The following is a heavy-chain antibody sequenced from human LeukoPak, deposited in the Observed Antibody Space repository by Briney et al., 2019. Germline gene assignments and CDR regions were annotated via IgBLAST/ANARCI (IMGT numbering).Heavy chain of an antibody. Sequence: PGGSLRLSCAASGFTFSSYSMNWVRQAPGKGLEWVSSISSSSSYIYYADSVKGRFTISRDNAKNSLYLQMNSLRAEDTAVYYCASPSGWYEGGERGAFDYWGQGTLVTVSS. J-gene: IGHJ4*02. CDR1: GFTFSSYS. D-gene: IGHD6-19*01. CDR2: ISSSSSYI. V-gene: IGHV3-21*01. CDR3: ASPSGWYEGGERGAFDY.